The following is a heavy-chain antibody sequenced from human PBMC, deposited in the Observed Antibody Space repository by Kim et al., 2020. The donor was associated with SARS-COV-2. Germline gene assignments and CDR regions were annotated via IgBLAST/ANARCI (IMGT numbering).Heavy chain of an antibody. CDR3: ASVTTVTDDAFDV. CDR2: VSSNNADT. CDR1: GQSFPTYG. J-gene: IGHJ3*01. D-gene: IGHD4-17*01. Sequence: ASVKVSCKTSGQSFPTYGISWVRQAPGQGLEWLGWVSSNNADTRYAQKFEGRVTMATDTSTFTAYLELRGLRSDDTALYYCASVTTVTDDAFDVWGRGTVVTVSS. V-gene: IGHV1-18*04.